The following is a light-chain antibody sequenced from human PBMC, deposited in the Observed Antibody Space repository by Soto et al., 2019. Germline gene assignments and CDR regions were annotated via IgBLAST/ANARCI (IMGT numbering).Light chain of an antibody. CDR3: GTRDDSRTGFG. Sequence: QSALTQPPSVSAAPGQSVTISCSGSTSNVAINSVSWYQQVPGTSPKLLIYDNGKRPSGIPDRFSGSKSGTSATLDITGLQTGDEAEYYCGTRDDSRTGFGFGTGTKLTVL. CDR2: DNG. CDR1: TSNVAINS. J-gene: IGLJ1*01. V-gene: IGLV1-51*01.